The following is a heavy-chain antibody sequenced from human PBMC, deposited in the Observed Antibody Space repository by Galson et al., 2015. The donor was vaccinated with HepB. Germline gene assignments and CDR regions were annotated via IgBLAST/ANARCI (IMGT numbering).Heavy chain of an antibody. CDR3: ARAIAAAALFDY. J-gene: IGHJ4*02. Sequence: SLRLSCAASGFNLSYYWMSWVRQAPGKGLEWVANLKQDGSEKYYVDSVRGRFTISRDNAKNSLFLQMNSLRGDDTAVYYCARAIAAAALFDYWGQGTLVTVSS. V-gene: IGHV3-7*03. D-gene: IGHD6-25*01. CDR1: GFNLSYYW. CDR2: LKQDGSEK.